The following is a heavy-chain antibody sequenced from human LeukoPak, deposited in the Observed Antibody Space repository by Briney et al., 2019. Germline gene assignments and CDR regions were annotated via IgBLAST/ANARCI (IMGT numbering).Heavy chain of an antibody. Sequence: ASVKVSCKASGYTFTSYYMHWVRQAPGQGLEWMGIINPSGGSTSYAQKFQGRVTMTRDTFTSTVYMELSSLRSEDTAVYYCARDYYSNFYYYYYGMDVWGQGTTVTVSS. D-gene: IGHD4-11*01. CDR1: GYTFTSYY. CDR3: ARDYYSNFYYYYYGMDV. J-gene: IGHJ6*02. V-gene: IGHV1-46*01. CDR2: INPSGGST.